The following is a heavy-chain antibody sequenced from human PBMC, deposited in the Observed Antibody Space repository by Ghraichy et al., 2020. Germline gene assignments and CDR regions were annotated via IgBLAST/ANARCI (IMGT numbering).Heavy chain of an antibody. CDR3: AKVEVSGLDLQEAFDI. V-gene: IGHV3-23*01. J-gene: IGHJ3*02. CDR1: GFTFSSYA. Sequence: LSLTCAASGFTFSSYAMSWVRQAPGKGLEWVSAISGSGGSTYYADSVKGRFTISRDNSKNTLYLQMNSLRAEDTAVYYCAKVEVSGLDLQEAFDIWGQGTMVTVSS. CDR2: ISGSGGST. D-gene: IGHD3-16*02.